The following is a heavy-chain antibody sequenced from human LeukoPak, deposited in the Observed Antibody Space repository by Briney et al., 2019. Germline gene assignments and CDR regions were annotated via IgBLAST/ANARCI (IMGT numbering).Heavy chain of an antibody. Sequence: GGSLRLSCAASGFTFSAYAMSWFRQAPGKGLEWVSAISGSGGNTYYADSVKGHFTISRDNSKNTLYLQMNSLRAEDTAVYYCAKGYSSGWYYFDYWGQGTLVTVSS. D-gene: IGHD6-19*01. V-gene: IGHV3-23*01. CDR1: GFTFSAYA. J-gene: IGHJ4*02. CDR3: AKGYSSGWYYFDY. CDR2: ISGSGGNT.